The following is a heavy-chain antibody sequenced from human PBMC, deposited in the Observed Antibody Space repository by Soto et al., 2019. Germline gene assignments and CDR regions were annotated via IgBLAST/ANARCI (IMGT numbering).Heavy chain of an antibody. D-gene: IGHD3-16*01. CDR3: DRADYAFSHTNY. Sequence: SETLSLTCTVSGGSISGYYWSWIRQPPGKGLEWIGYIYYSGTTSYNPSLKSRVTISVDTSKNQFSLKLSSVTAADTAVYYCDRADYAFSHTNYWGQGTLVTVSS. CDR1: GGSISGYY. V-gene: IGHV4-59*08. J-gene: IGHJ4*02. CDR2: IYYSGTT.